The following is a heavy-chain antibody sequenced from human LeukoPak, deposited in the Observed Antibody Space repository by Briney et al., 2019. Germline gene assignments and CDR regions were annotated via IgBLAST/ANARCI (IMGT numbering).Heavy chain of an antibody. V-gene: IGHV4-59*01. Sequence: SETLSLTCTVSGGSITNFYGGWIRQSPGKGLELIGYIYYSGTTNYSPSLKSRVSISVDTSKRQFSLKLSSVTAADTAVYYCARSPGGGFDIWGQGTMVTVSS. CDR2: IYYSGTT. D-gene: IGHD2-15*01. J-gene: IGHJ3*02. CDR3: ARSPGGGFDI. CDR1: GGSITNFY.